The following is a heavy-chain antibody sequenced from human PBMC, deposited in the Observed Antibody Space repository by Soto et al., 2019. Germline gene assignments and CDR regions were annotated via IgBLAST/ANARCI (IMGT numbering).Heavy chain of an antibody. CDR3: ATRSPAFDV. Sequence: ASVKVSCKTSGYTFTSYGISWVRQAPGQGLEWMGWISTDKGKTNYAQKFQGRVTMTTDTSTSTAYMELRSLRSDDTAVYYCATRSPAFDVWGQGSLVTVSS. CDR1: GYTFTSYG. V-gene: IGHV1-18*01. CDR2: ISTDKGKT. J-gene: IGHJ5*02.